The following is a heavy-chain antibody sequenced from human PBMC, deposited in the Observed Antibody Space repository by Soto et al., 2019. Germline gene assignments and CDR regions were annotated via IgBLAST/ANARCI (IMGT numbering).Heavy chain of an antibody. J-gene: IGHJ4*02. D-gene: IGHD4-17*01. V-gene: IGHV1-2*04. CDR2: INPNSGDT. CDR1: GYTFTGFY. Sequence: QVQLVQSGAEVKKPGASVKVSCKASGYTFTGFYMHWVRQAPGQGLEWMGWINPNSGDTEYAQTFQGWVTLTRDTSIGTAYMELNRLKSDDTAVYYCASGGSTVTREFDYWGQGTLVSVSS. CDR3: ASGGSTVTREFDY.